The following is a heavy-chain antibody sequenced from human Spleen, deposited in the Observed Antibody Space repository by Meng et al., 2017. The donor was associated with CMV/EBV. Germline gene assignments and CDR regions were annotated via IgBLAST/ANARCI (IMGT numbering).Heavy chain of an antibody. D-gene: IGHD3-16*01. CDR3: ARGGQRLRLGEYVDY. CDR1: GGPFSSYA. Sequence: SGGPFSSYAIHWVRQATGQGLEWMGWMNPNSGNTGYAQKFQGRVTMTRNTSISTAYMEVSSLRSEDTAVYYCARGGQRLRLGEYVDYWAQGTLVTVSS. CDR2: MNPNSGNT. V-gene: IGHV1-8*02. J-gene: IGHJ4*02.